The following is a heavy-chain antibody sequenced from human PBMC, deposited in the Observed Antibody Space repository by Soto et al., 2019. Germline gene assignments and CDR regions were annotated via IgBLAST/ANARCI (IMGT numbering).Heavy chain of an antibody. CDR3: ARDLEFRDGNISHLDY. V-gene: IGHV1-69*01. D-gene: IGHD3-10*01. J-gene: IGHJ4*02. CDR1: GGTFSSHV. Sequence: QVQLVQSGAEVKKPGSSVKVSCKASGGTFSSHVFNWVRQAPGQGLEWMGGIMPIIGTANYAQKFQGRVTITADDSTSTAYMELSSLSSEDTAVYYCARDLEFRDGNISHLDYWGQGTLVTVSS. CDR2: IMPIIGTA.